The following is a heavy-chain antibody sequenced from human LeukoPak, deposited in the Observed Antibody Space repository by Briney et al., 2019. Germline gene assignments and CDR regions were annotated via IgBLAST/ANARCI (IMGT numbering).Heavy chain of an antibody. CDR2: ISYDGSNK. V-gene: IGHV3-30-3*01. Sequence: PGGSLRLSCAASRFTFSSYAMHWVRQAPGKGLEWVAVISYDGSNKYYADSVKGRFTISRDNSKNTLYLQMNSLRAEDTAVYYCARVLGIAVAGTIDYWGQGTLVTVSS. J-gene: IGHJ4*02. D-gene: IGHD6-19*01. CDR1: RFTFSSYA. CDR3: ARVLGIAVAGTIDY.